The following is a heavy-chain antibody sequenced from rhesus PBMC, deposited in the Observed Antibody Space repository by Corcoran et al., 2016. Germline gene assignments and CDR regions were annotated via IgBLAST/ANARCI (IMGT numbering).Heavy chain of an antibody. D-gene: IGHD2-33*01. V-gene: IGHV1-180*01. Sequence: QVQLVQSGAEIKQPGASVKLSCKASGYTFTTPYIHWVRQAPGQGLEWIGRISPYKGKRDYAQKLQGRVTSTTDTSTNTGYMELSSLRSEDTAVYYCTREGTLRGNRFDVWGPGVLVTVSS. CDR3: TREGTLRGNRFDV. CDR2: ISPYKGKR. CDR1: GYTFTTPY. J-gene: IGHJ5-1*01.